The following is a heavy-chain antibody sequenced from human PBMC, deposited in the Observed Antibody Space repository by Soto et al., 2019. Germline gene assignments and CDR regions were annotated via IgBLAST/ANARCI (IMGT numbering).Heavy chain of an antibody. J-gene: IGHJ4*02. CDR3: ARGRGSHCYVY. V-gene: IGHV4-34*01. CDR1: GGSFSGYY. Sequence: SETLSLTCAVYGGSFSGYYWSWIRQPPGKGLEWIGEINHSGSTNYNPSLKSRVTISVDTSKNQFSLKLSSVTAADTAVYYCARGRGSHCYVYWGQGTLGTVS. D-gene: IGHD2-2*01. CDR2: INHSGST.